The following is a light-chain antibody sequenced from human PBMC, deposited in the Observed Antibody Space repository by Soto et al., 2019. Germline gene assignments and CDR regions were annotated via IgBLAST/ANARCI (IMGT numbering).Light chain of an antibody. V-gene: IGLV1-47*02. Sequence: QSVLTQPPSVSGAPGQRVTISCTGGSSNIEAGYDVHWYQQLPGTAPKLLISSDNQRPSGVPDRFSGSKSGTSASLAIGGLRSEDEADYYCAAWDDSLSGVVFGGGTKLTVL. CDR3: AAWDDSLSGVV. CDR2: SDN. J-gene: IGLJ3*02. CDR1: SSNIEAGYD.